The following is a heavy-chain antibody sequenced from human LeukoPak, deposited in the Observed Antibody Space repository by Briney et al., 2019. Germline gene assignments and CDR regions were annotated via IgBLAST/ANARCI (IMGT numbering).Heavy chain of an antibody. CDR2: ISGSGGST. D-gene: IGHD3-3*01. Sequence: GGSLRISCAASGFTFSSYAMSWVRQAPGKGLEWVSAISGSGGSTYYADSVKGRFTISRDNSKNTLYLQMNSLRAEDTAVYYCAKGHDFWSGYSNYFDYWGQGTLVTVSS. CDR3: AKGHDFWSGYSNYFDY. V-gene: IGHV3-23*01. J-gene: IGHJ4*02. CDR1: GFTFSSYA.